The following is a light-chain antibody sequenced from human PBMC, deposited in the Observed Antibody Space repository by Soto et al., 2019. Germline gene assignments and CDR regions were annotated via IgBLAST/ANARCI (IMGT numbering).Light chain of an antibody. Sequence: NVLTQSQGTLSLSRGDRATLSCRASQTLSGNYLAWYQHKPGQAPRILIYRASTRATGVSDRFSGSGSGTDFTLTITRLAPEDFATYYCHHYGASLWAFGQGTKVDI. CDR2: RAS. CDR1: QTLSGNY. V-gene: IGKV3-20*01. CDR3: HHYGASLWA. J-gene: IGKJ1*01.